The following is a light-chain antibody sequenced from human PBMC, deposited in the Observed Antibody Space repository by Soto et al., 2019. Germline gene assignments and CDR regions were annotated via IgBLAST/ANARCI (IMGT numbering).Light chain of an antibody. J-gene: IGKJ1*01. V-gene: IGKV1-5*01. CDR2: DAS. CDR1: QSISVS. CDR3: QQYDKYST. Sequence: DIQFPQSPSPRPSSVGTTFTLPARASQSISVSLAWYQQKPGKAPNLLIYDASTLQGGVPSRFSGSGSGTEFTLTVTSLQPEDFATYFCQQYDKYSTFGHGTKVDIK.